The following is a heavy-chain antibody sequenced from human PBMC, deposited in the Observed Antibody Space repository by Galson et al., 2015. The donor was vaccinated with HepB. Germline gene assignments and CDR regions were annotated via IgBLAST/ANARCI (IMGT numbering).Heavy chain of an antibody. Sequence: SLRLSCAASGFTFSSYSMNWVRQAPGKGLEWVSYISSSSSTIYYADSVKGRFTISRDNAKNSLYLQMNSLRAEDTAVYYCARDSGEGSYDFWSGYSKVGWFDPWGQGTLVTVSS. CDR1: GFTFSSYS. CDR3: ARDSGEGSYDFWSGYSKVGWFDP. D-gene: IGHD3-3*01. CDR2: ISSSSSTI. J-gene: IGHJ5*02. V-gene: IGHV3-48*01.